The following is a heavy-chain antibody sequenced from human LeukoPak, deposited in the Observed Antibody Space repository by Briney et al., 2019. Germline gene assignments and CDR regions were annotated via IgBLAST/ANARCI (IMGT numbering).Heavy chain of an antibody. J-gene: IGHJ4*02. V-gene: IGHV3-7*01. CDR2: IRHDGSET. CDR3: ARDETYDYESNGYLDF. CDR1: GFPFSFYW. Sequence: PGGSLRLSCAASGFPFSFYWMSWVRQAPGKGLEWVANIRHDGSETYYVDSLRGRFTISRDNAKNLVYLQMSSLRAEDTAIYYCARDETYDYESNGYLDFWGQGTVVTVSS. D-gene: IGHD3-22*01.